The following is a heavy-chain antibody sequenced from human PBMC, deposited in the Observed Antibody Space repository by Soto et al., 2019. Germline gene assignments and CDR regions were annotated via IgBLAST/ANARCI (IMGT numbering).Heavy chain of an antibody. V-gene: IGHV4-30-2*01. D-gene: IGHD6-6*01. CDR3: ARGSSSYYDYGMDV. CDR2: IYDSGST. CDR1: GDSISRGGYS. Sequence: PSETLSLTCAVSGDSISRGGYSWTWIRQPPGKALEWIGNIYDSGSTSYNPSLKSRVTISVDTSKNQFSLRLTSVTAADTAVYFCARGSSSYYDYGMDVCGQGTTVTVSS. J-gene: IGHJ6*02.